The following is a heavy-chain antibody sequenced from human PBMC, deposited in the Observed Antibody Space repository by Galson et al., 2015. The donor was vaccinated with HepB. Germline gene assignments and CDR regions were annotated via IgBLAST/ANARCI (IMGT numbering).Heavy chain of an antibody. Sequence: SETLSLTCTVSVGSIGSYYWSWIRQPAGKGLEWIGHIYSSGSTNYNPSLKSRVTMSVDTSRNQFSLKLKSVTAADTAIYYCARDLRHFDWLLEGDWFGMDVWGQGTTVTVSS. CDR3: ARDLRHFDWLLEGDWFGMDV. D-gene: IGHD3-9*01. CDR1: VGSIGSYY. J-gene: IGHJ6*02. CDR2: IYSSGST. V-gene: IGHV4-4*07.